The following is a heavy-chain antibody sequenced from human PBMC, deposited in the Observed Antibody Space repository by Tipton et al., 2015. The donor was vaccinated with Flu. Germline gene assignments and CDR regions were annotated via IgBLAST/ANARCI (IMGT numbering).Heavy chain of an antibody. J-gene: IGHJ4*02. CDR1: GYNFTSYW. V-gene: IGHV5-51*03. CDR3: VRLLDF. D-gene: IGHD2-15*01. Sequence: QSGPEVKKPGESLKISCKGSGYNFTSYWIGWVRQMPGKGLEWVAIVYPGDSDTRYRPSFQGLVTISADKSISTAYLQWSSLEASDTAMYYCVRLLDFWGQGTLVTVSS. CDR2: VYPGDSDT.